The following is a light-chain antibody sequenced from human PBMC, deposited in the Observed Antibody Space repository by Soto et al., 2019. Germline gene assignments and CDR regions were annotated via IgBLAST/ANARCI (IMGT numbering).Light chain of an antibody. CDR1: SSDVGGYNY. V-gene: IGLV2-8*01. CDR2: EVS. J-gene: IGLJ2*01. CDR3: SSYAGSNNLG. Sequence: QSVLTQPPSASGSPGQSVTISCTGTSSDVGGYNYVSWYQQHIGKAPKLIIYEVSKRPSGVPDRFSGSKSGNTASLTVSGLQAEDEADYYCSSYAGSNNLGFGGGTKLTVL.